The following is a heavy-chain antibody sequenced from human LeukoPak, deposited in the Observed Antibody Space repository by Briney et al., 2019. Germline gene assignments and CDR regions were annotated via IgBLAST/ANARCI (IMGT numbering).Heavy chain of an antibody. D-gene: IGHD6-6*01. CDR2: ISDGGST. J-gene: IGHJ6*03. Sequence: SETLSLTCAVYGGSLSGYYWSWIRQPPGKGLEWIGFISDGGSTSYNPSLKSRVTISVDTSKNQFSLKLTSVTAADTAVYYCAKHSTSHYHMDVWDKGTTVTVSS. CDR3: AKHSTSHYHMDV. V-gene: IGHV4-59*01. CDR1: GGSLSGYY.